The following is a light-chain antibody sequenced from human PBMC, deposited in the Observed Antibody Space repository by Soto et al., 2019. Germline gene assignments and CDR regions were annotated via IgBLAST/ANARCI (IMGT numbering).Light chain of an antibody. J-gene: IGLJ1*01. CDR2: EVT. V-gene: IGLV2-14*01. CDR3: SSYTTSSTRV. CDR1: SSDVGTYNY. Sequence: QSVLTQPASVCGSPGQSIAISCTGSSSDVGTYNYVSWYQQHPGKVPKLIIYEVTNRPSGVSNRFSGSKSGNTASLTISGLQAEDEADYYCSSYTTSSTRVFGTGTKVTVL.